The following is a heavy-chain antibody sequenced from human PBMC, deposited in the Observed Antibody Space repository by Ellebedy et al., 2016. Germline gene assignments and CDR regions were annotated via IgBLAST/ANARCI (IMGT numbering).Heavy chain of an antibody. CDR2: IYYSGST. J-gene: IGHJ4*02. V-gene: IGHV4-39*01. Sequence: SEALSLTCTVSGGSISSSSYYWGWIRQPPGKGLEWIGSIYYSGSTYYNPSLKSRVTISVDTSKNQFSLKLSSVTAADTAVYYCARQERRGQQLVLGEYRTIDYWGQGTLVTVSS. CDR1: GGSISSSSYY. D-gene: IGHD6-13*01. CDR3: ARQERRGQQLVLGEYRTIDY.